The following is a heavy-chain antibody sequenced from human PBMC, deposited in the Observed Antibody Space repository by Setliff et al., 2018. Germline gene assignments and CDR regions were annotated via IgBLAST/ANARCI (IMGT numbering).Heavy chain of an antibody. Sequence: GGSLRLSCAASGITFSIYSMNWVRQAPGKGPEWVSYIGHNSRTIHYADSVKGRFTISRDNSKNTLYLQMNSLRIEDTAVYYCAKAWSSSAFSRFQYWGQGTLVTVSS. CDR3: AKAWSSSAFSRFQY. V-gene: IGHV3-48*01. J-gene: IGHJ1*01. CDR1: GITFSIYS. D-gene: IGHD2-2*01. CDR2: IGHNSRTI.